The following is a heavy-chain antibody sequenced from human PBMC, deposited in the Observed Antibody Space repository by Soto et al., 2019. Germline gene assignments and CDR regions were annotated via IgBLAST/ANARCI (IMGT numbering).Heavy chain of an antibody. V-gene: IGHV5-51*01. CDR3: ARSSGYYSVDY. CDR1: GYTFTSYW. J-gene: IGHJ4*02. D-gene: IGHD3-22*01. Sequence: KVSCKASGYTFTSYWIGWVRQMPGKGLEWMGIIYPGDSDTRYSPSFQGQVTISADKSISTAYLQWSSLKASDTAMYYCARSSGYYSVDYWGQGTLVTVSS. CDR2: IYPGDSDT.